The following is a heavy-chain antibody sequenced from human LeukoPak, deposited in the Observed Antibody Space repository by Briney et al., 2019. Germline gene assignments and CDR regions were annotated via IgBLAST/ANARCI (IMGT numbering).Heavy chain of an antibody. CDR2: INHSGGT. CDR1: GGSFSGYS. D-gene: IGHD3-22*01. V-gene: IGHV4-34*01. J-gene: IGHJ4*02. Sequence: SSETLSLTCAVYGGSFSGYSWNWIRQPPVKGLEWIGEINHSGGTNYNPSLKSRVTISVDTSKKQFSLKLSSVTAADTAVYYCARHTGPFPYYYDSSGYLPFDYWGQGTLVTVSS. CDR3: ARHTGPFPYYYDSSGYLPFDY.